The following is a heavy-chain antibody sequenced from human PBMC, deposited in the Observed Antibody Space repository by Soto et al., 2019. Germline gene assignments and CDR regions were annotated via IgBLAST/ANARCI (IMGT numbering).Heavy chain of an antibody. CDR1: GGSFSCYY. J-gene: IGHJ5*02. CDR3: ARLVVIGNWFDP. D-gene: IGHD2-8*02. CDR2: INDSGST. Sequence: PSETLSLTCAVYGGSFSCYYWSWIRQPPGKGLEWIGEINDSGSTNYNPSLKSRVTISVDTSKNQFSLKLSSVTAADTAVYYCARLVVIGNWFDPWGQGTLVTVSS. V-gene: IGHV4-34*01.